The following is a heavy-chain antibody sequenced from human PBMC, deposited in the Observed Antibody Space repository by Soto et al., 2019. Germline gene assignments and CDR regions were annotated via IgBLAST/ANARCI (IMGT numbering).Heavy chain of an antibody. D-gene: IGHD2-21*02. J-gene: IGHJ4*02. CDR2: ISAYNGNT. CDR3: ARGTQEVGTPAGLDY. V-gene: IGHV1-18*04. Sequence: ASVKVSCKASGYTFTSYGISWVRQAPGQGLEWMGWISAYNGNTNYAQKLQGRVTMTTDTSTSTAYMALRSLRSDDTAVYYCARGTQEVGTPAGLDYWGQGTLVTVSS. CDR1: GYTFTSYG.